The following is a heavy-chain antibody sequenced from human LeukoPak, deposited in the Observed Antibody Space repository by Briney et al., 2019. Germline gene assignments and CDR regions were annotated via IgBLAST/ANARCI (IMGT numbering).Heavy chain of an antibody. D-gene: IGHD5-18*01. Sequence: PSETLSLTCAVYGGSFSGYYWSWIRQPPGKGLEWIGEINHSGSTNYNPSLKSRVTISVDTSKNQFSLKLSSVTAADTAVYYCARDRYSYGWYFDLWGRGTLVTVSS. J-gene: IGHJ2*01. CDR3: ARDRYSYGWYFDL. V-gene: IGHV4-34*01. CDR1: GGSFSGYY. CDR2: INHSGST.